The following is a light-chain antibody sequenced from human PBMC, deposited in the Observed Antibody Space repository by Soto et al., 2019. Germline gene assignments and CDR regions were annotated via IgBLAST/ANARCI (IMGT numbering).Light chain of an antibody. CDR1: QTVTSAY. V-gene: IGKV3-20*01. Sequence: EIVLTQSPGSLSWSPGERASLSCRASQTVTSAYMAWYQQKPGQAPSLLIYAASTRAVGIPDRFSASGSGTDFTLTISRLEPEDFAVYYCQQYSESPRTFGQGTKVDIK. CDR2: AAS. J-gene: IGKJ1*01. CDR3: QQYSESPRT.